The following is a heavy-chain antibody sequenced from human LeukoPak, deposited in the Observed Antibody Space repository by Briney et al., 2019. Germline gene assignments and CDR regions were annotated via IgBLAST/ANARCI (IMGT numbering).Heavy chain of an antibody. CDR1: GGSISSYY. J-gene: IGHJ4*02. Sequence: PSETLSVSCTVSGGSISSYYWSWIRQPPGKGLEWIGYIYYSGSTNYNPSLKSRVTISVDTSKNQFSLKLSSVTAADTAVYYCARGTVLEGYYFDYWGQGTLVTVSS. CDR2: IYYSGST. D-gene: IGHD4-11*01. V-gene: IGHV4-59*01. CDR3: ARGTVLEGYYFDY.